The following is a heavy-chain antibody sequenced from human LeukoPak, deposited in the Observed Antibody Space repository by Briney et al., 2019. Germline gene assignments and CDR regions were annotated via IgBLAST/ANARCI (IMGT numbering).Heavy chain of an antibody. CDR1: GGSISNYY. Sequence: PSETLSLTCTVSGGSISNYYWTWIRQTPGKGLEWIGYIYSNGNTKYNPSLKSRVTISVDTSKNQFSLKLTSVTAADTAVYYCAVADNPYGGMDYWGQGTLVTVSS. CDR3: AVADNPYGGMDY. CDR2: IYSNGNT. D-gene: IGHD4-23*01. V-gene: IGHV4-59*12. J-gene: IGHJ4*02.